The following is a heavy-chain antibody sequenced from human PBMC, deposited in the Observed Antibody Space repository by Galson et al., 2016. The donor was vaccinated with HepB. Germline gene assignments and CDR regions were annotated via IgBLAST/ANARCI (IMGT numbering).Heavy chain of an antibody. CDR2: ISDSGNT. CDR1: GGSISSVGYY. J-gene: IGHJ4*02. Sequence: TLSPTCSVSGGSISSVGYYWSWIRQHPWKGLAWIGCISDSGNTHNNSSLESRVTISLDTSKNHFSLKLSYVTAADTAVYYCARDSSNWFAIDHWGQGTLVPVSS. V-gene: IGHV4-31*03. D-gene: IGHD4-11*01. CDR3: ARDSSNWFAIDH.